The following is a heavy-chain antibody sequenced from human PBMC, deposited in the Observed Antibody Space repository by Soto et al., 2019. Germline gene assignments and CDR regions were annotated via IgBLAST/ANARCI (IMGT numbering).Heavy chain of an antibody. D-gene: IGHD6-19*01. CDR2: IIPILGIA. CDR3: ARDPPTPWLVAPLGY. Sequence: QVQLVQSGAEVKKPGSSVKVSCKASGGTFSSYTISWVRQAPGQGLEWMGRIIPILGIANYAQKFQGRVTITADKSTGTAYMELSSLRSEDTAVYYCARDPPTPWLVAPLGYWGQGTLVTVSS. J-gene: IGHJ4*02. V-gene: IGHV1-69*08. CDR1: GGTFSSYT.